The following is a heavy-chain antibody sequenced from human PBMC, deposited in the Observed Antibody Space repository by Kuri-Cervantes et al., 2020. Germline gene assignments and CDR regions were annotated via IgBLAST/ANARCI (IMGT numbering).Heavy chain of an antibody. V-gene: IGHV1-46*01. J-gene: IGHJ4*02. D-gene: IGHD4-23*01. CDR3: ARGMHDYGGLNFDY. CDR2: INPSGGST. Sequence: GGSLRLSCKASGYTFTSYYMHWVRQAPGQGLEWMGIINPSGGSTSYAQKFQGRVTMTTDTSTSTAYMELRSLRSDDTAVYYCARGMHDYGGLNFDYWGQGTLVTVSS. CDR1: GYTFTSYY.